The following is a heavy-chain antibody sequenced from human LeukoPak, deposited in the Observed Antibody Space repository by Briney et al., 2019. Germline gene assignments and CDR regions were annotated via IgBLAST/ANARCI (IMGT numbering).Heavy chain of an antibody. D-gene: IGHD2-2*02. CDR3: ARDTVVPAAIYYYYYGMDV. V-gene: IGHV3-7*01. J-gene: IGHJ6*02. Sequence: GGSLRLSCAASGFTFSSYWMSWVRRAPGKGLEWVANIKQDGSEKYYVDSVKGRFTISRDNAKNSLYLQMNSLRAEDTAVYYCARDTVVPAAIYYYYYGMDVWGQGTTVTVSS. CDR2: IKQDGSEK. CDR1: GFTFSSYW.